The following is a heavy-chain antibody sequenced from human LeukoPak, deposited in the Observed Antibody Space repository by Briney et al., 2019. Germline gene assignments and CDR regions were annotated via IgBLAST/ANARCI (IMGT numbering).Heavy chain of an antibody. CDR3: AKGVDTAMAPAWDF. CDR1: GFTFSSYA. CDR2: ISYDGSHK. Sequence: GGSLRLSRAASGFTFSSYAMSWVRQAPGRGLEWVAVISYDGSHKYYADSVKGRFTISRDNSKNTLYLQMNSLRAEDTAVYYCAKGVDTAMAPAWDFWGQGTLVTVSS. J-gene: IGHJ4*02. D-gene: IGHD5-18*01. V-gene: IGHV3-30*04.